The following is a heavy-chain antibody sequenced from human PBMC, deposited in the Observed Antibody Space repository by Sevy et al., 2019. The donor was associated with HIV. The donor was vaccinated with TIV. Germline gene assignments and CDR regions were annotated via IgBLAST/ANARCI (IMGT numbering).Heavy chain of an antibody. CDR3: ARAQYFYDSVSYYHLRGAGDY. CDR1: GYSFINYG. J-gene: IGHJ4*02. V-gene: IGHV1-18*01. D-gene: IGHD3-10*01. CDR2: ISTYTSKT. Sequence: ASVKVSCMTSGYSFINYGITWVRQAPGQGLEWMGWISTYTSKTEYAEIFQGRVTMTTETSTSTVYMEVRSLRSDDTAVYFCARAQYFYDSVSYYHLRGAGDYWGQGTLVTVSS.